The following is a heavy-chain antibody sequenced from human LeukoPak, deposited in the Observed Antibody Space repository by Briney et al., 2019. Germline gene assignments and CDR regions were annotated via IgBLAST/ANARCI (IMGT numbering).Heavy chain of an antibody. CDR2: ISNSGSTI. V-gene: IGHV3-11*04. J-gene: IGHJ4*02. CDR1: KFTFRDYY. CDR3: ARDKHHYYDSSGFDY. Sequence: GGSLRLSXAASKFTFRDYYMSWIRQAPGKGLEWVSYISNSGSTIYYADSVKGRFTISRDNAKNSLYLQMNSLRAEDTAVYYCARDKHHYYDSSGFDYWGQGTLVTVSS. D-gene: IGHD3-22*01.